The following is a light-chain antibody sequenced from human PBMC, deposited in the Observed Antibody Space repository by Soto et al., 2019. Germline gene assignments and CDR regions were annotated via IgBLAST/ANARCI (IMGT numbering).Light chain of an antibody. Sequence: QSVLTQPASVSWSPRQSITISCTGASSDVGSYTYVSWDQQHPGKAPKLMIYEVNNRPSGFSNRFSGSKSGNTASLTIYGLQDEDEVDYYWSPYTSRSXLYVVGTGTKVXV. CDR2: EVN. CDR1: SSDVGSYTY. CDR3: SPYTSRSXLYV. J-gene: IGLJ1*01. V-gene: IGLV2-14*01.